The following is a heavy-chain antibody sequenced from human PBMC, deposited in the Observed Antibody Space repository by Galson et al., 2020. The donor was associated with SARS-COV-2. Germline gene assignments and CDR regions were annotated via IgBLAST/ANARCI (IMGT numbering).Heavy chain of an antibody. CDR2: ISYDGSNK. CDR1: GFTFSSYA. D-gene: IGHD5-12*01. V-gene: IGHV3-30*04. J-gene: IGHJ4*02. Sequence: GESLKISCAASGFTFSSYAMHWVRQAPGKGLEWVAVISYDGSNKYYAASVKGRFTISRDNSKNTLYLQMNSLRAEDTAVYYCAREGAVATLIDYWGQGTLVTVSS. CDR3: AREGAVATLIDY.